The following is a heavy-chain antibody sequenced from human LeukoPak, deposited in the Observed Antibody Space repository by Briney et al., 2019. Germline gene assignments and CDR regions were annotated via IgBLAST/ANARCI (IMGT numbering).Heavy chain of an antibody. CDR1: GFTFSSYA. D-gene: IGHD6-19*01. J-gene: IGHJ4*02. CDR3: AKDSGGSGRIEYYFDY. Sequence: GGSLRLSCAASGFTFSSYAMSWVRQAPGKGLEWVSAISGSGGSTYYADSVKGRFTISRDNSKNTLYLQMNSLRAEDTAVYYCAKDSGGSGRIEYYFDYWGQGTLVIVSS. V-gene: IGHV3-23*01. CDR2: ISGSGGST.